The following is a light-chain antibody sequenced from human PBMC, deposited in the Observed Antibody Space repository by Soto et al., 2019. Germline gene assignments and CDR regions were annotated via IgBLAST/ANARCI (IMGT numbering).Light chain of an antibody. CDR2: EDY. CDR1: NTDVENYNF. Sequence: QSALTQPASVSGSPGQSITIACTGINTDVENYNFVSWYQQHPGKAPKLMIYEDYKRPSGVSNRFSGSKSGNTASLTISGLQTEDEADYYCSSFSSITREVFGGGTKLTVL. CDR3: SSFSSITREV. V-gene: IGLV2-14*02. J-gene: IGLJ2*01.